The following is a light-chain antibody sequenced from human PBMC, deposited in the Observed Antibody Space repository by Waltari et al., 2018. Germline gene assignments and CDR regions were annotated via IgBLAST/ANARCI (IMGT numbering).Light chain of an antibody. V-gene: IGLV3-10*01. J-gene: IGLJ2*01. CDR3: YSTDITGNRGI. Sequence: ELTQPPSVSVSPGQTARITCSGDGLPTKYAYWYQHKSGKAPVLVVYEDNKRPSGIPERISGSSSGTVATLTIDGAQVEDESDYYCYSTDITGNRGIFGGGTRLTVL. CDR2: EDN. CDR1: GLPTKY.